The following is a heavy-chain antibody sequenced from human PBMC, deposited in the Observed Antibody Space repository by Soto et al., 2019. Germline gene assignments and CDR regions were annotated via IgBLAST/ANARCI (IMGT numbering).Heavy chain of an antibody. CDR3: ATAVAVPADFDY. D-gene: IGHD5-12*01. CDR2: FDPEDGET. Sequence: SVKVSCKVSGYTLTELSMHWGRQAPGKGLEWMGGFDPEDGETIYAQKFQGRFTMTEDTSTDTAYMELSRLRSEATAVYYSATAVAVPADFDYWGQGTLVTVSS. V-gene: IGHV1-24*01. J-gene: IGHJ4*02. CDR1: GYTLTELS.